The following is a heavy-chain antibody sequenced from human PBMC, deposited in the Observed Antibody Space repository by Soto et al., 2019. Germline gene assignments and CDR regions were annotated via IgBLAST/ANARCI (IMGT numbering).Heavy chain of an antibody. J-gene: IGHJ4*02. V-gene: IGHV1-69*01. CDR1: GGTFSSYA. CDR3: SRTDYGDYASFDY. Sequence: QVPLVQSGAEVKKPGSSVKVSCKASGGTFSSYAISWVRQAPGQGLEWMGGIIPIFVTANYAQKFQGRVTITADESTSTAYMELSSLRSEDTAVYSCSRTDYGDYASFDYGGQGTLDTVSS. D-gene: IGHD4-17*01. CDR2: IIPIFVTA.